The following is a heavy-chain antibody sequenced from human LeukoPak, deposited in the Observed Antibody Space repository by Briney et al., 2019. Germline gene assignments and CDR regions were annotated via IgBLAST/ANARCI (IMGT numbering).Heavy chain of an antibody. CDR2: ISNDGRNE. CDR3: ARDLSGTTWGFDY. Sequence: GGSPRLSCTGSGFSFSSYAIHWVRQAPGKGLEWVTVISNDGRNEYYAGSVKGRFTISRDNSKKKLYLQMNSLRAEDTAVYYCARDLSGTTWGFDYWGQGTLVTVSS. D-gene: IGHD2-2*01. J-gene: IGHJ4*02. CDR1: GFSFSSYA. V-gene: IGHV3-30*04.